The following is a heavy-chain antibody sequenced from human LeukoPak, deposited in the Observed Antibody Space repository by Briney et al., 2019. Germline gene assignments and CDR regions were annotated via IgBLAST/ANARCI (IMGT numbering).Heavy chain of an antibody. CDR1: GYSFTSYW. CDR3: ARRAYCGGDCYYPVDY. V-gene: IGHV5-51*01. CDR2: IYPGDSDT. Sequence: GESLKTSCKGSGYSFTSYWIGWVRQMPGKGLEWMGIIYPGDSDTRYSPSFQGQVTISADKSISTAYLQWSSLKASDTAMYYCARRAYCGGDCYYPVDYWGQGTLVTVSS. D-gene: IGHD2-21*01. J-gene: IGHJ4*02.